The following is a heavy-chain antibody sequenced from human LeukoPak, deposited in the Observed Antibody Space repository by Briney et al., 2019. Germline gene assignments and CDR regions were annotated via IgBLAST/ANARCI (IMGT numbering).Heavy chain of an antibody. D-gene: IGHD2/OR15-2a*01. J-gene: IGHJ4*02. CDR2: INSDGINT. CDR1: GFTFSNYW. CDR3: ARGLYGPDY. Sequence: GGSLRLSCAASGFTFSNYWMHWVRQAPGKGLVWVSRINSDGINTSYADSVKGRFTISRDNAKNTLNLQMNSLRAEDTAVYFCARGLYGPDYWGQGTLVTVSS. V-gene: IGHV3-74*01.